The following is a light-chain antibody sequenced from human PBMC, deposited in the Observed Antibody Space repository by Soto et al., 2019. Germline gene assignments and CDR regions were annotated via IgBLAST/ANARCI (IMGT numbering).Light chain of an antibody. CDR3: QHYGTSLT. Sequence: EIVMTQSPATLSVSPGERATLSCRASQSVSSDFLAWYHQKPGQAPRLLIYGVSRRATGIPERFSGSGSGTDFTLTISRLEPEDFAVYYCQHYGTSLTCGGGTKVDI. V-gene: IGKV3-20*01. CDR2: GVS. CDR1: QSVSSDF. J-gene: IGKJ4*01.